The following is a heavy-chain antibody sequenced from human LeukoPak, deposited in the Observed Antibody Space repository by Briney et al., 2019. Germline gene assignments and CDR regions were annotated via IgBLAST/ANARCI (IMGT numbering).Heavy chain of an antibody. J-gene: IGHJ4*02. CDR2: INPSGGST. V-gene: IGHV1-46*01. D-gene: IGHD1-26*01. CDR1: GYPFTTYP. Sequence: GASVKVSCKASGYPFTTYPMHWVRQAPGQGLEWMGIINPSGGSTNYAQKFQGRVTMTRDTSTSTVYMELSSLRSEDTAVYYCARDPSEVGALWGQGSLVTVSS. CDR3: ARDPSEVGAL.